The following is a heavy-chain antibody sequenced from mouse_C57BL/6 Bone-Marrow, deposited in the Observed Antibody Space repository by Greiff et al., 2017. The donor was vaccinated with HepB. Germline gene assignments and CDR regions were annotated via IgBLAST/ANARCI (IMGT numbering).Heavy chain of an antibody. CDR2: IYPSDSET. CDR3: ASYYYGSSYWYFDV. Sequence: VQLQQPGAELVRPGSSVKLSCKASGYTFTSYWMDWVKQRPGQGLEWIGNIYPSDSETHYNQKFKDKATLTVDKSSSTAYMQLSSLTSEDSAVYYCASYYYGSSYWYFDVWGTGTTVTVSS. CDR1: GYTFTSYW. V-gene: IGHV1-61*01. J-gene: IGHJ1*03. D-gene: IGHD1-1*01.